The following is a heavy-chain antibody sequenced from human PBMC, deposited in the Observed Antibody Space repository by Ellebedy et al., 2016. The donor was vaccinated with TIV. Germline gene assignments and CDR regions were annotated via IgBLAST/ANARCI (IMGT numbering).Heavy chain of an antibody. CDR1: GGSISSYY. CDR3: AEGYSSGWYHY. V-gene: IGHV4-59*12. J-gene: IGHJ4*02. Sequence: MPGGSLRLSCTVSGGSISSYYWSWIRQPPGKGLEWIGYIYYSGSTNYNPSLKSRVTISVDTSKNQFSLKLSSVTAADTAVYYCAEGYSSGWYHYWGQGTLVTVSS. CDR2: IYYSGST. D-gene: IGHD6-19*01.